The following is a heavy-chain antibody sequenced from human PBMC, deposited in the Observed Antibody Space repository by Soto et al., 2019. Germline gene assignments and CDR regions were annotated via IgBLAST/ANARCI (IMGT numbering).Heavy chain of an antibody. J-gene: IGHJ6*02. CDR2: INPNSGGT. D-gene: IGHD3-10*01. Sequence: ASVKVSCKASGYTFTGYYMHWVRQAPGQGLEWMGWINPNSGGTNYAQKFQGWVTMTRDTSISTAYMEMSRLRSDDTAVYYCARYLVGAGLYGSGSYSDYYYGMDVWGQGTTVTVSS. V-gene: IGHV1-2*04. CDR1: GYTFTGYY. CDR3: ARYLVGAGLYGSGSYSDYYYGMDV.